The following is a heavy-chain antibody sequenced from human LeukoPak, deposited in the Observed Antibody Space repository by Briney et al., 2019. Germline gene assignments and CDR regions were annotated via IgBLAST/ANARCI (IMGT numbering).Heavy chain of an antibody. J-gene: IGHJ4*02. V-gene: IGHV6-1*01. Sequence: SQTLSLTCAISGDSVTSNSAAWNWIRQSPSRGLEWLGRTYYSSKWYNDYAVSVQSRITINPDTSKNQFSLQLNSVTPEDTAVYYCARDSPRYGYDSSGAFDYWGQGTLVTVSS. CDR1: GDSVTSNSAA. CDR3: ARDSPRYGYDSSGAFDY. D-gene: IGHD3-22*01. CDR2: TYYSSKWYN.